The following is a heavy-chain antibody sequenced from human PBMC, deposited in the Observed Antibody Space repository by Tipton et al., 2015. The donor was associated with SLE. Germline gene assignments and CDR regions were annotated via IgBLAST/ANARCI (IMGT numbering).Heavy chain of an antibody. D-gene: IGHD1-26*01. CDR3: ASPGIVGATGGGDY. V-gene: IGHV1-2*06. J-gene: IGHJ4*02. CDR1: GYTFTGYY. CDR2: INPNSGGT. Sequence: QSGPEVKKPGASVKVSCKASGYTFTGYYMHWVRQAPGQGLEWMGRINPNSGGTNYAQKFQGRVTMTRDTSISTAYMELSSLRSEDTAVYYCASPGIVGATGGGDYWGQGTLVTVSS.